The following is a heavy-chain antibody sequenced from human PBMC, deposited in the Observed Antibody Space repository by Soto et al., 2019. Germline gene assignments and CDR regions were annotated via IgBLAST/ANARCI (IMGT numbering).Heavy chain of an antibody. CDR2: IVPIFGTA. CDR3: ARGGRARSVLRWVRCDY. J-gene: IGHJ4*02. Sequence: QVQLVQSGAEVKKPGSSVKVSCKASGGTFSSYAIIWVRQAPGQGLEWMGGIVPIFGTANYAQKFQGRVTITADDSKSTAYMELSSLRSEDTAVDYCARGGRARSVLRWVRCDYWGQGTLVTVSS. V-gene: IGHV1-69*12. CDR1: GGTFSSYA. D-gene: IGHD6-6*01.